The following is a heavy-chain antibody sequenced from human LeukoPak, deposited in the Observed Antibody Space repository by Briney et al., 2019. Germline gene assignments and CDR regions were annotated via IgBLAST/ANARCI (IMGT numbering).Heavy chain of an antibody. CDR1: GGSINSGGFY. CDR2: IYYSAST. J-gene: IGHJ4*02. Sequence: SETLSLTCTVSGGSINSGGFYWSWIRQHPGKGLEWIGYIYYSASTFYNPSLKSRVAISLDKSKNQFSLNLRSVTAADTAVYYCARGGSFLGNYVYWGQGTLVTVSS. D-gene: IGHD3-16*01. V-gene: IGHV4-31*03. CDR3: ARGGSFLGNYVY.